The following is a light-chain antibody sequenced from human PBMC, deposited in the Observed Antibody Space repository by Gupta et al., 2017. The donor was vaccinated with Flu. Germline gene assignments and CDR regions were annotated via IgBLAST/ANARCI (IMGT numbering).Light chain of an antibody. J-gene: IGLJ2*01. Sequence: QXALTQXRSVSGXPGQSVTISCTGTSSDVGYYDYLSWYQQHPGKAPKLMIFDVSGRPSGVPDRFSGSKSGNTASLTISGLQAEDEADYYCSSYAGYNTHVIFGGGTKLTVL. V-gene: IGLV2-11*01. CDR2: DVS. CDR1: SSDVGYYDY. CDR3: SSYAGYNTHVI.